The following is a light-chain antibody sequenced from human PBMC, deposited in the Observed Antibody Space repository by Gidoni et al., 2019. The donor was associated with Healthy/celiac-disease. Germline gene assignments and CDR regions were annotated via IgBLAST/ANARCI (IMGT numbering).Light chain of an antibody. CDR3: QQYGSSPLT. CDR1: QSVSSSY. V-gene: IGKV3-20*01. CDR2: GAS. J-gene: IGKJ4*01. Sequence: EIVLTQSPGTLSLSPGERATLSCRASQSVSSSYLAWYQQKPGQAPRPRIYGASSRATGIPDRFSGSGSGTDFTLTISRLEPEDFGVYYCQQYGSSPLTFGGGTRVEIK.